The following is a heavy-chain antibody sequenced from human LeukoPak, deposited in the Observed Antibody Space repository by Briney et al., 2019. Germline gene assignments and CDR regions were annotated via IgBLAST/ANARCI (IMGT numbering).Heavy chain of an antibody. CDR3: AHFYGPGTYYNEDY. V-gene: IGHV2-5*01. D-gene: IGHD3-10*01. CDR2: IYCNAHE. Sequence: SGPTLVNPTQTLTLTCTFSGFSLSTRGAGVGWIRQPPGKALEWVALIYCNAHERYNPSLKRSLTITTHTSKNQVVLTMTNMDPVDTATYYCAHFYGPGTYYNEDYWGQGTLITVSS. J-gene: IGHJ4*02. CDR1: GFSLSTRGAG.